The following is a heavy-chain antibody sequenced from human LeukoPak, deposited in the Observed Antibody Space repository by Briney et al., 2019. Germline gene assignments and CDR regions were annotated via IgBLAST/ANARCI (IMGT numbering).Heavy chain of an antibody. CDR3: ARSDSSGWPNYYFDY. D-gene: IGHD6-19*01. V-gene: IGHV4-39*02. CDR2: IYYSGST. J-gene: IGHJ4*02. CDR1: GGSISSSSYY. Sequence: KPSETLSLTCTVSGGSISSSSYYWAWIRQPPGKGLEWIGSIYYSGSTYYNPSLKSRVTISVVTSKNHFSLKLSSVTAADTAVYYCARSDSSGWPNYYFDYWGQGTLVTVSS.